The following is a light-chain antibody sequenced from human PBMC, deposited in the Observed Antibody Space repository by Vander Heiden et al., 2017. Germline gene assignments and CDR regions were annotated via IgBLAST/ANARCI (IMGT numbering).Light chain of an antibody. J-gene: IGKJ2*01. CDR2: GAS. CDR1: QSISSN. V-gene: IGKV3-15*01. Sequence: EVVMTQSPATLSVSPGERATLSCRASQSISSNLAWYQQKLGQAPRLLLYGASTRATGVPARFSGSGSGTEFTLTISSLQSEDLAVYYCQQYHNWPPYTFGQGTKLEIK. CDR3: QQYHNWPPYT.